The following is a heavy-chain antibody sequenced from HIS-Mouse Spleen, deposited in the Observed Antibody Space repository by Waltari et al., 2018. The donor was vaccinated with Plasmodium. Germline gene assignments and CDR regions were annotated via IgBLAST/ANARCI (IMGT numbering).Heavy chain of an antibody. V-gene: IGHV3-21*01. CDR2: ISSSSSYI. D-gene: IGHD3-9*01. CDR3: AREDILTGYYNDYWYFDL. J-gene: IGHJ2*01. CDR1: GFTFRSAS. Sequence: EVQLVESGGGLVKPGGSLRPSCAASGFTFRSASMCWFRQAPGKGLEWVSSISSSSSYIYYADSVKGRFTISRDNAKNSLYLQMNSLRAEDTAVYYCAREDILTGYYNDYWYFDLWGRGTLVTVSS.